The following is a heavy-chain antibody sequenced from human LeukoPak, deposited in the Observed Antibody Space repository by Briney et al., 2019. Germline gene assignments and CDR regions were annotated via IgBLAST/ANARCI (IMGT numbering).Heavy chain of an antibody. CDR3: GSDPNGDYVGAFEF. Sequence: GGSLRLSCEASGFPFSDYAMTWVRQAPGKGLEWVSSIKGSGGGSSYADSVKGRFTMTRDNSKSTLYLQMNSLRAGDTAVYFCGSDPNGDYVGAFEFWGQGTLVTVSS. CDR2: IKGSGGGS. D-gene: IGHD4-17*01. CDR1: GFPFSDYA. V-gene: IGHV3-23*01. J-gene: IGHJ3*01.